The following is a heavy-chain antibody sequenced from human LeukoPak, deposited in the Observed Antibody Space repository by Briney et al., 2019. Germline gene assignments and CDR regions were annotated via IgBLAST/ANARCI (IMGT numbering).Heavy chain of an antibody. D-gene: IGHD1-26*01. CDR2: IYYSGST. J-gene: IGHJ5*02. CDR1: GGSISSYY. CDR3: ARGVGSSESNWFDP. V-gene: IGHV4-59*08. Sequence: PSETLSLTCSVSGGSISSYYWSWIRQPPGKGLEWIGYIYYSGSTNYNPSLKSRVTISVDKSKNQFSLKLNSVTAADTAVYYCARGVGSSESNWFDPWGQGTLATVSS.